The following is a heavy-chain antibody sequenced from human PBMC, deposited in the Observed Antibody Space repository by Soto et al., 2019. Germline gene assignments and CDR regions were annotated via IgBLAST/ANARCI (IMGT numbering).Heavy chain of an antibody. V-gene: IGHV3-30*18. D-gene: IGHD1-26*01. CDR3: AKDSSSLLNSGSYSGDGY. CDR1: GFTFSSYG. J-gene: IGHJ4*02. CDR2: ISYDGSNK. Sequence: PGGSLRLSCAASGFTFSSYGTHWVRQAPGKGLEWVAVISYDGSNKYYADSVKGRFTISRDNSKNTLYLQMNSLRAEDTAVYYCAKDSSSLLNSGSYSGDGYWGKGTLVSVSS.